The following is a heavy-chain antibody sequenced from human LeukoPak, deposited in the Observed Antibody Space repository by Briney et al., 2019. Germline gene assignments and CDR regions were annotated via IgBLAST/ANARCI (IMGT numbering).Heavy chain of an antibody. V-gene: IGHV1-18*01. CDR3: AGDEQLLPKWLDR. CDR1: GYISSSYG. Sequence: GASVKVSCKSSGYISSSYGISWIRQAPGQGLEWVGWISGHNGNTDYAQKFQGRVTLTTDTSTSTASMELRGLRFGDTAVYFCAGDEQLLPKWLDRWGQGTLVTVSS. CDR2: ISGHNGNT. J-gene: IGHJ5*02. D-gene: IGHD1/OR15-1a*01.